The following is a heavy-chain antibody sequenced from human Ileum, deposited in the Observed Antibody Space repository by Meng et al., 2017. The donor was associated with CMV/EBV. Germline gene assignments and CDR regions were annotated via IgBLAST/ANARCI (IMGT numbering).Heavy chain of an antibody. J-gene: IGHJ3*02. CDR2: ISGSSNRI. CDR3: TRDASLVPDYYCDSVLGALDI. V-gene: IGHV3-21*01. Sequence: GESLKISCAAPGFIFSRYGMHWVRQAPGRGLEWVSSISGSSNRIFYGDSVKGRFAISRDNARNSLYLQMNSLRAEDTAVYYCTRDASLVPDYYCDSVLGALDIWGQGTMVTVSS. CDR1: GFIFSRYG. D-gene: IGHD3-9*01.